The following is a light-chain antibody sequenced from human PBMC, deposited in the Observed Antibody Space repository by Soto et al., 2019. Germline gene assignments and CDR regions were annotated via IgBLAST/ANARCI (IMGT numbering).Light chain of an antibody. V-gene: IGKV3-15*01. J-gene: IGKJ5*01. Sequence: EIVMTQSPATLSVSPGERATLSCRASQSLISRLAWYQQKPGQAPTRLIYGAATRATGIPARFSGSGSGTEFTLTISSLQPEDFAVYYCQQNNNWPPITFGQGTRLEI. CDR2: GAA. CDR3: QQNNNWPPIT. CDR1: QSLISR.